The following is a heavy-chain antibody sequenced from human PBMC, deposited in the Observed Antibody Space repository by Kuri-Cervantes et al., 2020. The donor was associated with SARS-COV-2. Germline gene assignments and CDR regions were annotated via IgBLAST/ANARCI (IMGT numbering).Heavy chain of an antibody. V-gene: IGHV3-30*18. Sequence: GGSLRPSCAASGFNFSRTDMHWVRQAPGKGREWVAVISHDEKNKKCIASGKGRFTISRDNSQNTLYLHMKSLRSEGTAMYYCAKDRVGVQDFWGQGTLVTVSS. CDR3: AKDRVGVQDF. J-gene: IGHJ4*02. CDR2: ISHDEKNK. CDR1: GFNFSRTD. D-gene: IGHD2-21*01.